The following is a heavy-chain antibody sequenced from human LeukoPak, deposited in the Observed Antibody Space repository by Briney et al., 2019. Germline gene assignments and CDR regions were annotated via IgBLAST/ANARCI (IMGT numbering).Heavy chain of an antibody. CDR3: ARSTADSGSYYYYYYMDV. CDR2: ISGSGGDS. D-gene: IGHD1-26*01. Sequence: GGSLRLSCTTSGFIFANYAMAWVRQSPGKGLEWVSTISGSGGDSYYADSVRGRFTISRDNSRHTLYLQLNSLRAEDTAVYYCARSTADSGSYYYYYYMDVWGKGTTVTVSS. CDR1: GFIFANYA. V-gene: IGHV3-23*01. J-gene: IGHJ6*03.